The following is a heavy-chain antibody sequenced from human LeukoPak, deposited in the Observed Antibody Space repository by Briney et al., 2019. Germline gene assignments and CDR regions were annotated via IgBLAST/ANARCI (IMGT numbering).Heavy chain of an antibody. CDR2: INHSGST. V-gene: IGHV4-34*01. J-gene: IGHJ4*02. CDR1: GFTFSNFA. D-gene: IGHD6-19*01. Sequence: GSLRLSCVASGFTFSNFAMSWVRQAPGKGLEWIGEINHSGSTNYNPSLKSRVTISVDTSKNQFSLKLSSVTAADTAVYYCARDSSGWYRYWGQGTLVTVSS. CDR3: ARDSSGWYRY.